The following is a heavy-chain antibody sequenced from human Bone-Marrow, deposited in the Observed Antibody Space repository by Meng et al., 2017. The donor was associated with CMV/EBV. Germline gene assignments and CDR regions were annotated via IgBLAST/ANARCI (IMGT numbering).Heavy chain of an antibody. CDR1: GDSVSSNSAA. CDR3: AREGGTYYDFWSGYPYYFDY. CDR2: TYYRSKWYN. Sequence: SCAISGDSVSSNSAAWNWIRQSPSRGLEWLGRTYYRSKWYNDYAVSVKSRITINPDTSKNQFSLQLNSVTPEDTAVYYCAREGGTYYDFWSGYPYYFDYWGQGTLVTVSS. V-gene: IGHV6-1*01. D-gene: IGHD3-3*01. J-gene: IGHJ4*02.